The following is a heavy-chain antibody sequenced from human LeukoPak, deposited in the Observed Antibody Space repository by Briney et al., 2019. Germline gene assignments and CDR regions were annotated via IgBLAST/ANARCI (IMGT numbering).Heavy chain of an antibody. D-gene: IGHD2-15*01. J-gene: IGHJ4*02. V-gene: IGHV4-59*01. CDR2: IYYSGST. Sequence: SETLSLTCTVSGGSISSYYWSWIRQPPGKGRELLGYIYYSGSTNYNPSLKSRVTISVDTSKNQFSLKLSSVTAPDTAVYYCARVGSRCSGGSCYAGSWDYWGQGTLVTVSS. CDR1: GGSISSYY. CDR3: ARVGSRCSGGSCYAGSWDY.